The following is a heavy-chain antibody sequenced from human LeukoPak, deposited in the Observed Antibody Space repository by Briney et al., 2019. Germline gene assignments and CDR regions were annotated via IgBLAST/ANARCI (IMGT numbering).Heavy chain of an antibody. CDR2: IIPIFGTA. D-gene: IGHD2-15*01. Sequence: ASVKVSCKASGGTFSSYAISWVRQAPGQGLEWMGGIIPIFGTANYAQKFQGRVTITADESTSTAYMELSSLRSEDTAVYYCATGYCSGGSCHGGFDYWGQGTLVTASS. J-gene: IGHJ4*02. CDR3: ATGYCSGGSCHGGFDY. V-gene: IGHV1-69*13. CDR1: GGTFSSYA.